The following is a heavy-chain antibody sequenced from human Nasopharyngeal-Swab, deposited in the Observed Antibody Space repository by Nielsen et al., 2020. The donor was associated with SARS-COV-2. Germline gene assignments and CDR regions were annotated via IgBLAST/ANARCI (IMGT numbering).Heavy chain of an antibody. D-gene: IGHD4-17*01. CDR1: GFTFDDYT. J-gene: IGHJ2*01. CDR3: AKAQYGALPRDWYFDL. CDR2: ISWDGGST. Sequence: GGSLRLSCAASGFTFDDYTMHWVRQAPGKGLEWVSLISWDGGSTYYADSVKGRFTISRDNSKNSLYLQMNSLRTEDTALYYCAKAQYGALPRDWYFDLWGRGTLVTVSS. V-gene: IGHV3-43*01.